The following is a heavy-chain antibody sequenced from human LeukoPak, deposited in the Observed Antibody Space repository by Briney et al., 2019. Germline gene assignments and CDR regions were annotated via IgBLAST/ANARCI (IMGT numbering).Heavy chain of an antibody. CDR1: GGSISSYY. CDR2: IYYSGST. Sequence: PSETLSLTCTVSGGSISSYYWSWIRQPPGKGLEWIGYIYYSGSTNYNPSLKSRVTISVDTSKNQFSLKLSSVTAADTAVYYCASFNWLSHFDYWGQGTLVTVSS. J-gene: IGHJ4*02. CDR3: ASFNWLSHFDY. V-gene: IGHV4-59*01. D-gene: IGHD3-22*01.